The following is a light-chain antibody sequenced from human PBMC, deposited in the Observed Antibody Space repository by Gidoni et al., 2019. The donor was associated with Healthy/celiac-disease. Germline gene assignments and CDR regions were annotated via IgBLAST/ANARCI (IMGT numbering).Light chain of an antibody. Sequence: EIVMTHSPATLPVSPGERATLPCRARQSVSSNLAWYQQKPGQAPRLLIYGASTRATGIPARFSGGGSGTEFTLTISSLQSEDFAVYYCQQYNNWPPWTFXXXTKVEIK. V-gene: IGKV3-15*01. CDR1: QSVSSN. J-gene: IGKJ1*01. CDR2: GAS. CDR3: QQYNNWPPWT.